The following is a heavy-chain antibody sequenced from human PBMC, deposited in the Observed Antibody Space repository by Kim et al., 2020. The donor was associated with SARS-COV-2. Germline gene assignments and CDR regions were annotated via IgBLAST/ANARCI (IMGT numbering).Heavy chain of an antibody. CDR1: GFTFSSYG. CDR3: SRERIAVAGTGYYYYYYYGMDG. CDR2: IWYDGSNK. Sequence: GGSLRLSCAASGFTFSSYGMHWVRQAPGKGLEWVAVIWYDGSNKYYADSVKGRFTISRDNSKTTQSLQMNRLRAEDTAVYYCSRERIAVAGTGYYYYYYYGMDGCGQGAPVTLSS. J-gene: IGHJ6*02. D-gene: IGHD6-19*01. V-gene: IGHV3-33*01.